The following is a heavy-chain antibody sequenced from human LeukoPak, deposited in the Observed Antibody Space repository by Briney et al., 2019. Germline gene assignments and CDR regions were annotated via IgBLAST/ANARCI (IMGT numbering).Heavy chain of an antibody. CDR2: IFYGGSN. Sequence: PSETLSLTCSVSGGSISNADYYWGWIRQAPGKGLEWIGSIFYGGSNHYNPSLKSRAAISVDTSKTQFSLKLTSVTAAGAAMYYCARQLPTAAADTRGYFDYWGQGTVVTVSS. CDR3: ARQLPTAAADTRGYFDY. V-gene: IGHV4-39*01. CDR1: GGSISNADYY. D-gene: IGHD6-25*01. J-gene: IGHJ4*01.